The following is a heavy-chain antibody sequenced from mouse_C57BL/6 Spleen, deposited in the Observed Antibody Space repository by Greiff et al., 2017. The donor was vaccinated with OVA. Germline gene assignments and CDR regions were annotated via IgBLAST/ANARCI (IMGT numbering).Heavy chain of an antibody. CDR2: ISDGGSYT. D-gene: IGHD1-1*01. J-gene: IGHJ4*01. Sequence: EVKLMESGGGLVKPGGSLKLSCAASGFTFSSYAMSWVRQTPEKRLEWVATISDGGSYTYYPDNVKGRFTISRDNAKNNLYLQISHLKSDDTAMYYWARDEDYYYGYYYAMDYWGQGTSVTVSS. V-gene: IGHV5-4*03. CDR3: ARDEDYYYGYYYAMDY. CDR1: GFTFSSYA.